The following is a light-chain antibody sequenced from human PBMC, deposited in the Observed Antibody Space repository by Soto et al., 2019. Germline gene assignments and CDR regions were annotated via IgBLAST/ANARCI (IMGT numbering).Light chain of an antibody. CDR1: QSISSY. J-gene: IGKJ2*03. Sequence: EIVLTQSPATLSLSPGERATLSCRASQSISSYLAWFQQKPGQAPRLLIYDASNRATGIPARFSGSGSGTDFTLTISGLEPEDFAVYYCHQRNNWPYSFGQGTKLEIK. CDR3: HQRNNWPYS. V-gene: IGKV3-11*01. CDR2: DAS.